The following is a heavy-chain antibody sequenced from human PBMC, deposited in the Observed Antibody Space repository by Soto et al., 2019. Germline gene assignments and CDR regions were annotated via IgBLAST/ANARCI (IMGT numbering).Heavy chain of an antibody. V-gene: IGHV3-23*01. Sequence: EVHLFESGGGLAQPGGSLRVSCAASGFRFGSYTMSWVRQPPGKALEWVSAIYGSGAGETFYAESVKGRFIISRDDSRNTLDLQMNNLRAEDSALYYCAKDRTPDGVWDLDYWGQGTPVTVSS. CDR2: IYGSGAGET. CDR3: AKDRTPDGVWDLDY. D-gene: IGHD4-17*01. J-gene: IGHJ4*02. CDR1: GFRFGSYT.